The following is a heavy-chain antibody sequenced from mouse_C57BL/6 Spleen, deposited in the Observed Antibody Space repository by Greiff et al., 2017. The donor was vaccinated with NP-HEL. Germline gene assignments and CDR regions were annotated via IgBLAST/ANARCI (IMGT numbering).Heavy chain of an antibody. V-gene: IGHV1-5*01. CDR2: IYPGNSDT. Sequence: EVQLQQSGTVLARPGASVKMSCKTSGYTFTSYWMHWVKQRPGQGLEWIGAIYPGNSDTSYNQKFKGKAKLTAVTSASTAYMELSSLTNEDSAVYYCTSQLGREAYFDYWGQGTTLTVSS. CDR1: GYTFTSYW. CDR3: TSQLGREAYFDY. D-gene: IGHD4-1*02. J-gene: IGHJ2*01.